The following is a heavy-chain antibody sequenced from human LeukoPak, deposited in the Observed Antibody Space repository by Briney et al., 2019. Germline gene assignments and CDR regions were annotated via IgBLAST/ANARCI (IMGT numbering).Heavy chain of an antibody. D-gene: IGHD1-26*01. CDR3: ASLRERSYYARGFDY. J-gene: IGHJ4*02. Sequence: SETLSLTCTVSGGSISSSSYYWGWIRQTPGKGLGWIGSIYYSGNTFYSPSLKSRVTISVDTSKNQFSLKLSSVTAADTAVYYCASLRERSYYARGFDYWGQGTLVTVSS. V-gene: IGHV4-39*01. CDR2: IYYSGNT. CDR1: GGSISSSSYY.